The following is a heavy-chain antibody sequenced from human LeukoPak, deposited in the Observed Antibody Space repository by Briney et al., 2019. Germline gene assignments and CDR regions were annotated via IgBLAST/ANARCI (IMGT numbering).Heavy chain of an antibody. J-gene: IGHJ4*02. Sequence: HPGGSLRLSCAASGFTFSSYWMHWVRQVPGKGLVWVSRIKSDGSSTSYADSVKGRYTISRDNAKNTLYLQMNSLRAEDTAVYYCARDRGYNKDYWGQGTLVTVSS. CDR2: IKSDGSST. CDR3: ARDRGYNKDY. D-gene: IGHD5-24*01. CDR1: GFTFSSYW. V-gene: IGHV3-74*01.